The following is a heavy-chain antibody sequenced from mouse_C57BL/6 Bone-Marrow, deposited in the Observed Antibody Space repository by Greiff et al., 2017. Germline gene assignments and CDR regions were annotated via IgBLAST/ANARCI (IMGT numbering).Heavy chain of an antibody. V-gene: IGHV5-15*01. CDR3: ARQDYGSSYDCAMDY. D-gene: IGHD1-1*01. CDR2: ISNLAYSI. J-gene: IGHJ4*01. Sequence: EVKVVESGGGLVQPGGSLKLSCAASGFTFSDYGMAWVRQAPRKGPEWVAFISNLAYSIYYADTVTGRFTISRENAKNTLYLEMSSLRSEDTAMYYCARQDYGSSYDCAMDYWGQGTSVTVSS. CDR1: GFTFSDYG.